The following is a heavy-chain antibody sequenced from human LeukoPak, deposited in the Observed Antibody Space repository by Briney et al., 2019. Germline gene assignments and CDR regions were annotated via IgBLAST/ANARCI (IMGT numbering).Heavy chain of an antibody. CDR2: ISYDGSNK. CDR3: ARAIGLLWFGACDY. CDR1: GFTFSSYA. V-gene: IGHV3-30*04. Sequence: GGSLRLSCAASGFTFSSYAMHWVRQAPGKGLEWVAVISYDGSNKYYADSVKGRFTISRDNSKNTLYLQMNSLRAEDTAVYYCARAIGLLWFGACDYWGQGTLVTVSS. D-gene: IGHD3-10*01. J-gene: IGHJ4*02.